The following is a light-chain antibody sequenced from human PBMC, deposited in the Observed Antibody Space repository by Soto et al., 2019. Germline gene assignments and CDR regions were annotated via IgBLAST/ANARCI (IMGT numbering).Light chain of an antibody. CDR1: SSDVGGYRY. J-gene: IGLJ2*01. Sequence: QSALTQPASVSGSPGQSITISCTGTSSDVGGYRYVSWYQQFPDKAPKLMIYEVSNRPSGVSSRFSGSKSGNTASLTISELQAEDEADYYCSSYTSSGPLVVFGGGTKVTVL. CDR3: SSYTSSGPLVV. V-gene: IGLV2-14*01. CDR2: EVS.